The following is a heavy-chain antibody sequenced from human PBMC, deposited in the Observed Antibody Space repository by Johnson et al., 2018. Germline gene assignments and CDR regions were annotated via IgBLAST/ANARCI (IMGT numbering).Heavy chain of an antibody. CDR3: ARARLGSTSGMDV. J-gene: IGHJ6*02. CDR2: IWYDGSNK. CDR1: GFSFSSYG. V-gene: IGHV3-33*08. Sequence: VQLVESGGGLVQPGGSLRLSCAASGFSFSSYGMHWVRQAPGKGLEWVAVIWYDGSNKYYADSVKGRFTISRDNSKNTLYLQMNSLRAEDTAVYYCARARLGSTSGMDVWGQGTTVTVSS. D-gene: IGHD5/OR15-5a*01.